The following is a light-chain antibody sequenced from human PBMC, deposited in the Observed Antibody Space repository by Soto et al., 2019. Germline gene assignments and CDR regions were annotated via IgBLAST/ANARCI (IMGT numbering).Light chain of an antibody. CDR1: QSVTGTN. CDR2: DVV. Sequence: IVLTQSPVTLSLSPGEGATLSCRASQSVTGTNLAWYQQRAGQAPRLLIYDVVRRATGIPDRFSGSGSGTDFTLTIGRLEPEGFAVYYCHQYGSSLGTFGQGTKVEI. J-gene: IGKJ2*01. CDR3: HQYGSSLGT. V-gene: IGKV3-20*01.